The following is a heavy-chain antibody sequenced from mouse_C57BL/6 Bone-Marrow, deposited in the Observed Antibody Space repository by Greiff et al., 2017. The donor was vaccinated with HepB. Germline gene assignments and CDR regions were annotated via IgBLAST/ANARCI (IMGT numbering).Heavy chain of an antibody. CDR1: GFNIKDDY. V-gene: IGHV14-4*01. D-gene: IGHD2-3*01. Sequence: EVQLQESGAELVRPGASVKLSCTASGFNIKDDYMHWVKQRPEQGLEWIGWIDPENGDTEYASKFQGKATITADTSSNTAYLQLSSLTSEDTAVYYCTPIYYGYYGAYWGQGPLVTVAA. J-gene: IGHJ3*01. CDR3: TPIYYGYYGAY. CDR2: IDPENGDT.